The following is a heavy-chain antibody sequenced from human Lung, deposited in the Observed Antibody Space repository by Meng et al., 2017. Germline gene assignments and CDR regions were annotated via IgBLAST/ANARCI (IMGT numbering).Heavy chain of an antibody. CDR2: IYPFDSET. CDR3: ARLADYGDYRPFDF. Sequence: GESLKISCKGSGYKFIDYWIGWVRQMPGKGLEWMGIIYPFDSETTYSPSFQGQVTISADKSINTAYLQWSNLKASDTAMYYCARLADYGDYRPFDFWGQGTLVTVSS. J-gene: IGHJ4*02. CDR1: GYKFIDYW. V-gene: IGHV5-51*01. D-gene: IGHD4-17*01.